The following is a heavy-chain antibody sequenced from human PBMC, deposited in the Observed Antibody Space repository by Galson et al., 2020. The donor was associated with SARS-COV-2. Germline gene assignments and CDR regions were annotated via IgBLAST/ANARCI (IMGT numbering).Heavy chain of an antibody. CDR2: ISYDGSNK. CDR1: GFTFSSYG. V-gene: IGHV3-30*03. J-gene: IGHJ6*02. D-gene: IGHD2-2*03. CDR3: AAGYCSSTSCYPIYYYYYGMDV. Sequence: QAGGSLRLSCAASGFTFSSYGMHWVRQAPGKGLEWVAVISYDGSNKYYADSVKSRFTISRDNSKNTLYLQMNSLRAEDTAVYYCAAGYCSSTSCYPIYYYYYGMDVWGQGTTVTVSS.